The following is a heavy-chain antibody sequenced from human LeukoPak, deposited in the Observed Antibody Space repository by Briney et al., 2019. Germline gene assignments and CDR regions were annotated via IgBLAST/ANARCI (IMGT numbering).Heavy chain of an antibody. J-gene: IGHJ4*02. V-gene: IGHV3-21*01. CDR1: GFTFSSYS. Sequence: GGSLRLSCAASGFTFSSYSMNWVRQAPGKGLEWVSSISSSSSYIYYADSVKGRFTISRDNAKNSLYLQMNSLRAEDTAVYYCASRITGTTFVDYFDYWGQGTLVTVSS. CDR2: ISSSSSYI. D-gene: IGHD1-7*01. CDR3: ASRITGTTFVDYFDY.